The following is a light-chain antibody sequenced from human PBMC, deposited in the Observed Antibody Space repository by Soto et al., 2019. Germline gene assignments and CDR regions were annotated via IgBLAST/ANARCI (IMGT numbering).Light chain of an antibody. V-gene: IGKV1-39*01. CDR3: QQSYYTPLT. Sequence: DIQMTQSPSSLSASVGDRVTITCRTSQSMTTYVNWYQQKPGKAPKLLIYAAYTLQTGVPSRFSGSGSGTAFTLTINSLQPEDFATYYCQQSYYTPLTFGGGTKVDIK. CDR1: QSMTTY. CDR2: AAY. J-gene: IGKJ4*01.